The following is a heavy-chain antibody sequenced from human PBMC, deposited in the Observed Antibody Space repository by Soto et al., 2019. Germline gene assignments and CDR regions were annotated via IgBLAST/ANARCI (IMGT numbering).Heavy chain of an antibody. Sequence: EVQLVQSGAEVKKPGESLKISCKGSGYSFTSYHIVWVRQMPGKGLEWMGIIYPGDSETRYSPSLQGQVTMSADKSTTSAYLQLSSLMASDTAMYYCARRSYCDGGWTRRPYDYYGMDVWGQGTTVTVSS. J-gene: IGHJ6*02. CDR2: IYPGDSET. CDR3: ARRSYCDGGWTRRPYDYYGMDV. CDR1: GYSFTSYH. D-gene: IGHD2-21*02. V-gene: IGHV5-51*01.